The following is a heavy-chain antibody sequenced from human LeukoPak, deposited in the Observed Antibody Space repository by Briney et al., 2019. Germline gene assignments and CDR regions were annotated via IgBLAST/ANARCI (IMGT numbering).Heavy chain of an antibody. J-gene: IGHJ5*02. CDR1: GFTFNDFY. CDR2: ISSSGSTI. V-gene: IGHV3-11*04. D-gene: IGHD3-3*01. CDR3: ARYRYYDFWSGSNWFDP. Sequence: GGSLRLSCAASGFTFNDFYMSWIRQAPGKGLEWVSYISSSGSTIYYADSVKGRFTISRDNAKNSLYLQMNSLRAEDTAVYYCARYRYYDFWSGSNWFDPWGQGTLVTVSS.